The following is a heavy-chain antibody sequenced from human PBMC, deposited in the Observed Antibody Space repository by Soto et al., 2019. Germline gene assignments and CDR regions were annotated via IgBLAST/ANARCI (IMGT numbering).Heavy chain of an antibody. D-gene: IGHD3-22*01. CDR2: IRSKANSYAT. V-gene: IGHV3-73*01. CDR1: GFTFSGSA. Sequence: GGSLRLSCAASGFTFSGSAMHWVRQASGKGLECVGRIRSKANSYATAYAASVKGRFTISRDDSKNTAYLQMNSLKTEDTAVYYCTRVVDYYDSSGRDYWGQGTLVTVSS. J-gene: IGHJ4*02. CDR3: TRVVDYYDSSGRDY.